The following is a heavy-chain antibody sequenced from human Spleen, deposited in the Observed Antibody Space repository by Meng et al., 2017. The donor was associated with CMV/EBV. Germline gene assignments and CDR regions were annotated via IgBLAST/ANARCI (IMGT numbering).Heavy chain of an antibody. Sequence: GGSLRLSCAASGFTFDDYTMHWVRQAPGKGLEWVSLISWDGGSTYYADSVKGRFTISRDNSKNSLYLQMNSLRPEDTAVYYCARDILGDCSTTSCYRVWVGYYGMDVWGQGTTVTVSS. V-gene: IGHV3-43*01. CDR1: GFTFDDYT. J-gene: IGHJ6*02. CDR2: ISWDGGST. CDR3: ARDILGDCSTTSCYRVWVGYYGMDV. D-gene: IGHD2-2*02.